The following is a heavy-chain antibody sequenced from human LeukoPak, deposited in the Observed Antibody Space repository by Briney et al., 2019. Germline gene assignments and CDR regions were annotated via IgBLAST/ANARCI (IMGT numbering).Heavy chain of an antibody. CDR2: IYYSGST. V-gene: IGHV4-39*01. CDR1: GFTFSSYA. Sequence: QSGGSLRLSCAASGFTFSSYAMSWVRQPPGKGLEWIGSIYYSGSTYYNPSLKSRVTISVDTSKNQFSLKLSSVTAADTAVYYCARHYGPWGQGTLVTVSS. J-gene: IGHJ4*02. CDR3: ARHYGP. D-gene: IGHD3-10*01.